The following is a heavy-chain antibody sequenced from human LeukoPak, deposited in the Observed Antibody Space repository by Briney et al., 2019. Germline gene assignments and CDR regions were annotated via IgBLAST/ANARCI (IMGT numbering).Heavy chain of an antibody. CDR1: GGSFSGYC. V-gene: IGHV4-34*01. Sequence: SETLSLTCAVYGGSFSGYCWSWIRQPPGKGLEWIGEINHSGSTNYNPSLKSRVTISVDTSKNQFSLKLSSVTAADTAVYYCARGVGIVLMVYAIRVDYWGQGTLVTVSS. CDR3: ARGVGIVLMVYAIRVDY. D-gene: IGHD2-8*01. CDR2: INHSGST. J-gene: IGHJ4*02.